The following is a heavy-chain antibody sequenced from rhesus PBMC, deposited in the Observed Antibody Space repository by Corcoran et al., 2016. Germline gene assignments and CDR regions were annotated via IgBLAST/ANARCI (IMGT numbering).Heavy chain of an antibody. Sequence: EVQLGESGGGLVHPGGSLRLSWSASGFTFRNYGVSVVRRAPGKGLEWVSYISNGGDSTTYADSVKGRFTISRDNSKKTVSLQMNSLRPEDTAVYHCAKDPGYWGQGVLVTVSS. CDR3: AKDPGY. CDR2: ISNGGDST. V-gene: IGHV3S5*01. CDR1: GFTFRNYG. J-gene: IGHJ4*01.